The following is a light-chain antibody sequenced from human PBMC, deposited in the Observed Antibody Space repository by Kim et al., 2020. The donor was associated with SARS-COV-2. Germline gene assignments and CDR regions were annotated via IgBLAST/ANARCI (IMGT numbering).Light chain of an antibody. CDR2: RAS. CDR3: QQFSKWPLT. Sequence: PGERVTLSCRASQTVDRNLAWYQQKGGQPPRLLIYRASTRATDIPDRFSGSGSGTEFTLTIHSLRPEDSGNYYCQQFSKWPLTFGGGTKVDIK. J-gene: IGKJ4*01. CDR1: QTVDRN. V-gene: IGKV3-15*01.